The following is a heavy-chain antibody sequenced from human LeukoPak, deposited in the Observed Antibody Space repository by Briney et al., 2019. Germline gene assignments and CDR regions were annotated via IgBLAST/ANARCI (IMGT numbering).Heavy chain of an antibody. D-gene: IGHD2-2*01. CDR3: AREPCSSTSCYYNWFDP. CDR2: IYYSGST. J-gene: IGHJ5*02. V-gene: IGHV4-31*03. Sequence: SETLSLTCTVSGGSISSGGYYWSWIRQHPGKGLEWIGYIYYSGSTYYNPSLKSRVTISVDTSKNQFSLKLSSVTAADTAVYYCAREPCSSTSCYYNWFDPWGQGTLSPSPQ. CDR1: GGSISSGGYY.